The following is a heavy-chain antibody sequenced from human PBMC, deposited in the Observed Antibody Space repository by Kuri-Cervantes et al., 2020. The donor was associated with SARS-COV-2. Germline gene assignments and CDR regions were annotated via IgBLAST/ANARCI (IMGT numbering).Heavy chain of an antibody. Sequence: GESLKISCAASGFTFSNNWMSWVRQAPGKGLGWVAHIKQDGGETYYVDSVKGRFTNSRDNSKNPLYLQMNSLKSEDKALYYCAREVWSGYYYGMDVWGQGTTVTVSS. CDR1: GFTFSNNW. J-gene: IGHJ6*02. V-gene: IGHV3-7*01. D-gene: IGHD3-3*01. CDR3: AREVWSGYYYGMDV. CDR2: IKQDGGET.